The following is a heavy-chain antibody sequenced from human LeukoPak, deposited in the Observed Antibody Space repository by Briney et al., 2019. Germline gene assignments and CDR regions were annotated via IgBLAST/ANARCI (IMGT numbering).Heavy chain of an antibody. J-gene: IGHJ4*02. CDR2: IYPGDSDT. CDR1: GYSFTTYW. Sequence: GESLKISCKGSGYSFTTYWIGWVRQMPGKGLEWMGIIYPGDSDTRYSPSFQGQVTISADKSISTAYLQWSSPKASDTAMYYCARSEMATVLSQDYWGQGTLVTVSS. CDR3: ARSEMATVLSQDY. V-gene: IGHV5-51*01. D-gene: IGHD5-24*01.